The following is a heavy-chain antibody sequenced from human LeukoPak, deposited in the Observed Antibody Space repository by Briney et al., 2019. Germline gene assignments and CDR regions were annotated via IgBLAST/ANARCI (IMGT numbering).Heavy chain of an antibody. CDR2: IYYSGST. CDR1: GGSISSYY. CDR3: ATVVRDDILTGYYIDY. V-gene: IGHV4-59*01. Sequence: SETLSLTCTVSGGSISSYYWSWIRQPPGKGLEWIGYIYYSGSTKYNPSFKSRVTISVDTSKNQFFLRLISVTAADTAVYYCATVVRDDILTGYYIDYWGQGTLVTVSS. J-gene: IGHJ4*02. D-gene: IGHD3-9*01.